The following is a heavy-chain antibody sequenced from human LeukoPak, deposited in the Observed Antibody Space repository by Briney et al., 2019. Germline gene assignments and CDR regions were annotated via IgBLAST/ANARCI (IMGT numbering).Heavy chain of an antibody. J-gene: IGHJ4*02. Sequence: GGFLRLSCAASGFTFSSYSMNWVRQAPGKGLEWVSSISSSGSYIYYADSVKGRFTISRDNAKNSLYLQMNSLRAEDTAVYYCARDKYSSSWYHDYWGQGTLVTVSS. CDR3: ARDKYSSSWYHDY. D-gene: IGHD6-13*01. V-gene: IGHV3-21*01. CDR1: GFTFSSYS. CDR2: ISSSGSYI.